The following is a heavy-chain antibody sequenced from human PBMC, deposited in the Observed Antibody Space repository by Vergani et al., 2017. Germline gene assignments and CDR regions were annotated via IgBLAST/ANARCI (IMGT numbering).Heavy chain of an antibody. CDR2: ISSSSSTI. V-gene: IGHV3-48*01. CDR1: GFTFSSYS. D-gene: IGHD6-19*01. Sequence: EVQLVESGGGLVQPGGSLRLSCAASGFTFSSYSMNWVRQAPGKGLEWVSYISSSSSTIYYADSVKGRFTISRDNAKNSLYLQMNSLRAEDTAVYYCAREVAVAGRGGFVYWGQGTLVTVSS. CDR3: AREVAVAGRGGFVY. J-gene: IGHJ4*02.